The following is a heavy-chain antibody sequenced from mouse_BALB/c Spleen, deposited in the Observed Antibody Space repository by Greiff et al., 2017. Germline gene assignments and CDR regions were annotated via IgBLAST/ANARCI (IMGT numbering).Heavy chain of an antibody. J-gene: IGHJ2*01. CDR1: GYAFSSYW. CDR3: ARGEYGYDY. D-gene: IGHD2-2*01. Sequence: EVQLQQSGAELVRPGSSVKISCKASGYAFSSYWMNWVKQRPEQGLEWIGWIDPENGNTIYDPKFQGKASITADTSSNTAYLQLSSLTSEDTAVYYCARGEYGYDYWGQGTTLTVSS. CDR2: IDPENGNT. V-gene: IGHV14-1*02.